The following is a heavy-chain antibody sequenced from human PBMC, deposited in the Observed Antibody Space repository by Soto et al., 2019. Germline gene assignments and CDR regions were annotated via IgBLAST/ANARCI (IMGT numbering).Heavy chain of an antibody. Sequence: GGSLRLSCAASGFTFSNYAMSWVRQAPGKGLEWVSAFSDSGGSTYYADSVKGRFTISRGNSKNTLYLEMNSLRVDDTAVYYCAKDVGASPTGDFDYWGRGTLVTVSS. CDR3: AKDVGASPTGDFDY. CDR1: GFTFSNYA. V-gene: IGHV3-23*01. CDR2: FSDSGGST. J-gene: IGHJ4*02. D-gene: IGHD1-26*01.